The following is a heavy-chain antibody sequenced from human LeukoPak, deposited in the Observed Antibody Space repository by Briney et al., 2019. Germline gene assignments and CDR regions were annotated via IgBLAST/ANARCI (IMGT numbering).Heavy chain of an antibody. V-gene: IGHV3-30*18. CDR3: AKDGKRVGPTGDFDD. Sequence: GGSLRLSCAASGFTFSSYGMHWVRQAPGKGLEWVAVISYDGSNKYYADSVRGRFTISRDNSKNTLYLQMNSLRAEDTAVYYCAKDGKRVGPTGDFDDWGQGTLVTVSS. CDR1: GFTFSSYG. CDR2: ISYDGSNK. J-gene: IGHJ4*02. D-gene: IGHD1-26*01.